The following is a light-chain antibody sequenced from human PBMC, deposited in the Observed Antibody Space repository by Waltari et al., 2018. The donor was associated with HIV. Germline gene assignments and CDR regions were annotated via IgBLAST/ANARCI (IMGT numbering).Light chain of an antibody. V-gene: IGLV1-47*01. CDR3: ATWDDYLSGWV. CDR1: SVGRTY. CDR2: RNN. J-gene: IGLJ3*02. Sequence: QSVVTQPPSASGTPGQRVTISCSGSSVGRTYVYWYQQLPGTAPKLLIYRNNQRPSGVPDRFSGSRSDTSVSLAISGLRSEDEADYYCATWDDYLSGWVFGGGTKLTVL.